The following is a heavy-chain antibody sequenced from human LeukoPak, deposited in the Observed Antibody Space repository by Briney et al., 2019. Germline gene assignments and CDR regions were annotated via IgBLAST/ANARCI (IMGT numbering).Heavy chain of an antibody. Sequence: GASVNVSYKPSGYTFTLYYIQWVRQAPGQGLEWRGWIKPNTGGKKYAQEFQGRVAMTRDTSISTAYTALSRLRSDDTAVYYCARDRAPRVTSTMDVWVKGTTVTVSS. CDR2: IKPNTGGK. CDR1: GYTFTLYY. J-gene: IGHJ6*03. D-gene: IGHD4-11*01. V-gene: IGHV1-2*02. CDR3: ARDRAPRVTSTMDV.